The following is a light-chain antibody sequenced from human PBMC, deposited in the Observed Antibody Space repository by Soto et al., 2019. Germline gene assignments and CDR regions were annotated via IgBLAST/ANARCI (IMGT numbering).Light chain of an antibody. CDR1: SSDVGGYNY. CDR2: DVS. Sequence: QSVLTQPASVSGSPGQSITISCTGTSSDVGGYNYVSWYQHHPGKAPKLIIYDVSNRPSGVSNRFSGSKSGNTASLTISGLQAEDEADYYCSSYTSSSTLYGFGTGTKVTVL. J-gene: IGLJ1*01. CDR3: SSYTSSSTLYG. V-gene: IGLV2-14*03.